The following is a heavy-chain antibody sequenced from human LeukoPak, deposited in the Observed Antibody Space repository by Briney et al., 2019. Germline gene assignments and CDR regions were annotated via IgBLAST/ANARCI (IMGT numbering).Heavy chain of an antibody. J-gene: IGHJ5*02. CDR2: ISAYNGNT. V-gene: IGHV1-18*01. CDR3: AREFMGYCSGGSCFTFDP. D-gene: IGHD2-15*01. Sequence: ASVKVSCKASGYTFTSYGISWVRQAPGQGLEWMGWISAYNGNTNYAQKLQGRVTMTTDTSTSTAYMELRSLRSDDTAVYYCAREFMGYCSGGSCFTFDPWGQGTLVTVSS. CDR1: GYTFTSYG.